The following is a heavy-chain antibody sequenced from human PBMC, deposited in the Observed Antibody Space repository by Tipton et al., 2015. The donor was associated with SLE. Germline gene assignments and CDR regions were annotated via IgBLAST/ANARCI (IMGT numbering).Heavy chain of an antibody. Sequence: LRLSCAVSGYSISSGYYWGWIRQPPGKGLEWIGSIYYSGSTYYNPSLKSRVTISVDTSKNQFSLKLSSVTAADTAVYYCARRIGYYFDYWGQGTLVTVSS. V-gene: IGHV4-38-2*01. J-gene: IGHJ4*02. D-gene: IGHD2-15*01. CDR3: ARRIGYYFDY. CDR1: GYSISSGYY. CDR2: IYYSGST.